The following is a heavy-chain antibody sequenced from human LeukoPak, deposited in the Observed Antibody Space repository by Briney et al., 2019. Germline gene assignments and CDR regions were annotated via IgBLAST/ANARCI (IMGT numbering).Heavy chain of an antibody. Sequence: ASVKVSCKASGYTFTGYYMHWVRQAPGQGLEWMGWINPNSGGTNYAQKFQGRVTMTRDTSISTAYMELSRLRSDDTAVYYCARGHYYGSGSYTPYYYGMDVWGQGTTVTVSS. V-gene: IGHV1-2*02. CDR2: INPNSGGT. CDR1: GYTFTGYY. J-gene: IGHJ6*02. CDR3: ARGHYYGSGSYTPYYYGMDV. D-gene: IGHD3-10*01.